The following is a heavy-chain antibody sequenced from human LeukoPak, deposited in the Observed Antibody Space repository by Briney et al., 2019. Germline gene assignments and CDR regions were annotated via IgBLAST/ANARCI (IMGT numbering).Heavy chain of an antibody. D-gene: IGHD5-18*01. J-gene: IGHJ4*02. CDR3: ARDVGAYSYGYTSLDY. Sequence: ASVKVSCKASGYTFTGYYMHWVRQAPGQGPEWMGWINPNSGGTNYAQKFQGWVTTTRDTSISTAYMELSRLRSDDTAVYYCARDVGAYSYGYTSLDYWAREPWSPPPQ. CDR2: INPNSGGT. V-gene: IGHV1-2*04. CDR1: GYTFTGYY.